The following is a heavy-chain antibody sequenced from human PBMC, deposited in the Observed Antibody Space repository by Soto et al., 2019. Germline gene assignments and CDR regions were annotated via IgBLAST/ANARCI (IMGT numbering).Heavy chain of an antibody. CDR3: ARHPPAISISDH. J-gene: IGHJ4*02. Sequence: QLQLQESGPGLVKPSETLSLTCTVSGGSISSSSYYWCCIRQPPGKVLELIGSIYYSGSTYYHPSLRSRVTISVAPSQHQVSLKLSSVTAADPAVYYCARHPPAISISDHWGQGTLVTVSS. CDR1: GGSISSSSYY. CDR2: IYYSGST. D-gene: IGHD3-3*01. V-gene: IGHV4-39*01.